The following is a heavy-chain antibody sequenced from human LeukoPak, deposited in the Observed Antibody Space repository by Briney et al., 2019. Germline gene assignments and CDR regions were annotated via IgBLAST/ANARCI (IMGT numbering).Heavy chain of an antibody. CDR2: IYSDRST. J-gene: IGHJ4*02. D-gene: IGHD2-15*01. CDR3: AKQLGYCSDGSCYFPY. Sequence: SGGSLRLSCAASGFTVSSNYMNWVRQAPGKGLEWVSLIYSDRSTYYADSVKGRFIISRDNSKSTLCLQMNSLRAEDTAVYYCAKQLGYCSDGSCYFPYWGQGTLVTVSS. V-gene: IGHV3-53*01. CDR1: GFTVSSNY.